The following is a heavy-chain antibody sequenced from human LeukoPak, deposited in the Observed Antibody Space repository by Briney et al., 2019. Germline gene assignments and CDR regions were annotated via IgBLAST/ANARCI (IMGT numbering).Heavy chain of an antibody. Sequence: PSETLSLTCTVSGGSISSSSYYWGWIRQPPGKGLEWIGSIYYSGSTYYNPSLKSRVTISVDTSKNQFSLKLSSVTAADTAVYYCARTKSYPSFDYWGQGTLVTVSS. D-gene: IGHD2-21*01. CDR3: ARTKSYPSFDY. V-gene: IGHV4-39*01. J-gene: IGHJ4*02. CDR2: IYYSGST. CDR1: GGSISSSSYY.